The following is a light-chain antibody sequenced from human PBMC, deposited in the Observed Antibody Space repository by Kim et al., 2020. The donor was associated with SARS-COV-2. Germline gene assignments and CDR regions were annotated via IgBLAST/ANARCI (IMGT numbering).Light chain of an antibody. J-gene: IGKJ2*01. Sequence: SLSPAAGATLSCRASQTVYIFLAWYQQKPRQPPRLLVYDASNRATGIPARFSGSGSGTDFTLTIGSLEPEDSAVYYCQQRGTWPHTFGQGTKLEI. CDR2: DAS. V-gene: IGKV3-11*01. CDR1: QTVYIF. CDR3: QQRGTWPHT.